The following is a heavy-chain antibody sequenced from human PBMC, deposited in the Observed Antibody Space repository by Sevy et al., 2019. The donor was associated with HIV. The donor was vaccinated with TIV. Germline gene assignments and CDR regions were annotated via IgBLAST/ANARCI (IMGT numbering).Heavy chain of an antibody. CDR1: GFTFSNTW. Sequence: GGSLRLSCAASGFTFSNTWMSWVRQAPGKGLEWVGRIKSKTDGGTTDYAVPVKGRFTISRDDSKNTLYLQMNSLKTEDTAVYYCTTDLTLGDQDSSSTGYWGQGTLVTVSS. CDR3: TTDLTLGDQDSSSTGY. D-gene: IGHD6-6*01. CDR2: IKSKTDGGTT. V-gene: IGHV3-15*01. J-gene: IGHJ4*02.